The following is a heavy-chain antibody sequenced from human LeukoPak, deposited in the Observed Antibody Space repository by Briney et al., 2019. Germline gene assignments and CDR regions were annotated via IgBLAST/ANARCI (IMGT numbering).Heavy chain of an antibody. J-gene: IGHJ4*02. D-gene: IGHD3-9*01. CDR1: GYTFTSYY. V-gene: IGHV1-46*01. CDR3: ARDVRYFDWLLYGGDDIDY. Sequence: GASVKVSCKASGYTFTSYYMHWVRQAPGQGLEWMGIINPSGGSTSYAQKFQGRVTMTTDTSTSTAYMELRSLRSDDTAVYYCARDVRYFDWLLYGGDDIDYWGQGTLVTVSS. CDR2: INPSGGST.